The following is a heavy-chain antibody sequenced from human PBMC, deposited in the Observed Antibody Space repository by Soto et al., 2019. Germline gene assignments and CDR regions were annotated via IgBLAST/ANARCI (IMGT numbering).Heavy chain of an antibody. Sequence: PGGSLRLSCAASGFTFSSYWMHWVRQAPGKGLVWVSRINSDGSSTSYADSVKGRFTISRDNAKNTLYLQMNSLRAEDTAVYYCARGGYDSSGLYYFDYWGQGTLVTVSS. CDR3: ARGGYDSSGLYYFDY. V-gene: IGHV3-74*01. CDR1: GFTFSSYW. CDR2: INSDGSST. J-gene: IGHJ4*02. D-gene: IGHD3-22*01.